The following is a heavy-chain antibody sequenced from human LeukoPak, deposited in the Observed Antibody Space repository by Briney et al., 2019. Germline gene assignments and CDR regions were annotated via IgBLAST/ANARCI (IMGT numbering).Heavy chain of an antibody. J-gene: IGHJ4*02. CDR3: ARLGGSFGEFDY. Sequence: SETLSLTCTVSGGSINYYYWMWIRQPPGKGLEWIGYIYYSGGTHYNPSLKSRVTMLVDTSKNQFSLKLSSVTAADTAVYYCARLGGSFGEFDYWGQGTLVTVSS. V-gene: IGHV4-59*08. CDR2: IYYSGGT. CDR1: GGSINYYY. D-gene: IGHD1-26*01.